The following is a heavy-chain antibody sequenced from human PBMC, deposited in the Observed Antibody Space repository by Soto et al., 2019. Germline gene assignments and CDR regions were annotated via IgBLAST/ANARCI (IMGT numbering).Heavy chain of an antibody. CDR1: GYTFTSYG. CDR2: ISAYNGNT. J-gene: IGHJ6*02. CDR3: ARDSPYDSSGYYSNYYYGMDV. D-gene: IGHD3-22*01. V-gene: IGHV1-18*01. Sequence: WASVKVSCKASGYTFTSYGISWVRQAPGQGLEWMGWISAYNGNTNYAQKLQGRVTMTTDTSTSTAYMELRSLRSDDTAVYYCARDSPYDSSGYYSNYYYGMDVWGQGTTVTVSS.